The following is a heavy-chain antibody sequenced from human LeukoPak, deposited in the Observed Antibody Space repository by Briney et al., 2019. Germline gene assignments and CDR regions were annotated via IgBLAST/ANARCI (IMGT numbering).Heavy chain of an antibody. D-gene: IGHD6-6*01. J-gene: IGHJ4*02. V-gene: IGHV1-46*04. CDR3: ARARYSISSLYDF. CDR1: GYTSTSYY. CDR2: INPSGGST. Sequence: ASVKDSCKATGYTSTSYYIHWVRPAPGQGVEWMGIINPSGGSTTYAQKLQGRVTITRDTPTSTVYMVLSSLRSEDTAVNYCARARYSISSLYDFWGQGTLVTASS.